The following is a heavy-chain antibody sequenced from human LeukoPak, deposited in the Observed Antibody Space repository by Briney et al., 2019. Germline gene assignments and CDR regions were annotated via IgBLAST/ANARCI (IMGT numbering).Heavy chain of an antibody. CDR1: GFTFSDYV. CDR2: IWYDGSKN. CDR3: VRGDISSPYFLDF. V-gene: IGHV3-30*02. J-gene: IGHJ4*02. D-gene: IGHD6-13*01. Sequence: PGGSLRLSCAASGFTFSDYVMYWVRQAPGKGLEWVALIWYDGSKNYYAESVRGRFTISRDNSKNTLFLQVNSLRDDDTAVYYCVRGDISSPYFLDFWGQGSLVTVSS.